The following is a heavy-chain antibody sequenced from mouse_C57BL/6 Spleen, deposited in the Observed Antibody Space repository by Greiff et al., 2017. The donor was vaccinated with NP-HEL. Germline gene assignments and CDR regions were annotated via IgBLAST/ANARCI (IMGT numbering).Heavy chain of an antibody. Sequence: VKLQQPGAELVRPGSSVKLSCKASGYTFTSYWMHWVKQRPIQGLEWIGNIDPSDSETHYNQKFKDKATLTVDKSSSTAYMQLSSLTSEDSAVYYCARGDYSVYFDYWGQGTTLTVSS. J-gene: IGHJ2*01. CDR1: GYTFTSYW. V-gene: IGHV1-52*01. CDR2: IDPSDSET. D-gene: IGHD1-1*01. CDR3: ARGDYSVYFDY.